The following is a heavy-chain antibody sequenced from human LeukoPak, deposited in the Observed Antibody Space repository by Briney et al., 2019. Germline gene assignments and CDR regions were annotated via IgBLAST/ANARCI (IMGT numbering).Heavy chain of an antibody. CDR1: GYTFTSYY. J-gene: IGHJ4*02. D-gene: IGHD3-22*01. CDR2: IDPSGGST. CDR3: ARVGVVEARTLGY. Sequence: RWASVKVSCKASGYTFTSYYMHWVRQAPGQGLEWMGIIDPSGGSTSYAQKFQGRVTMTRDMSTSTVYMELSSLRSEDTAVYYCARVGVVEARTLGYWGQGTLVTVSS. V-gene: IGHV1-46*01.